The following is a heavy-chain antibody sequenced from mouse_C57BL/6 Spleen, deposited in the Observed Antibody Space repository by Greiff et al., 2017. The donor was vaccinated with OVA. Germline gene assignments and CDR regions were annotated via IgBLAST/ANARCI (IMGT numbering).Heavy chain of an antibody. CDR2: IDPSDSYT. Sequence: QVQLQQPGAELVKPGASVKLSCKASGYTFTSYWMQWVKQRPGQGLEWIGEIDPSDSYTNYNQKFKGKATLTVDTSSSTAYMQLSSLTSEDSAVYYCARSVGYYYGSPYYFDYWGQGTTLTVSS. D-gene: IGHD1-1*01. V-gene: IGHV1-50*01. CDR3: ARSVGYYYGSPYYFDY. J-gene: IGHJ2*01. CDR1: GYTFTSYW.